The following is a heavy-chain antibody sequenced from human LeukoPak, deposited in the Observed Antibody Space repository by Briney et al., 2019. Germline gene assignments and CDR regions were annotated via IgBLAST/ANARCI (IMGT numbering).Heavy chain of an antibody. J-gene: IGHJ4*02. CDR2: IYYSGST. Sequence: PSETLSLTCTVSGGSISSSSYYWGWIRQPPGKGLEWIGSIYYSGSTYYNPSLKSRVTISVDTSKNQFSLNLSSVTAADTAVYYCARVSSSWPHYYFDYWGQGTLVTVSS. D-gene: IGHD6-13*01. V-gene: IGHV4-39*07. CDR1: GGSISSSSYY. CDR3: ARVSSSWPHYYFDY.